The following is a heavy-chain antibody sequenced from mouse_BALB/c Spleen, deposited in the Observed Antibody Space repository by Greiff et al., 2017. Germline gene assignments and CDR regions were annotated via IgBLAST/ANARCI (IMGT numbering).Heavy chain of an antibody. D-gene: IGHD2-4*01. Sequence: VQLQQSGPELVKPGASVKMSCKASGYTFTSYVMHWVKQKPGQGLEWIGYINPYNDGTKYNEKFKGKATLTSDKSTSTAYMELSSLTAEDSAVYYCAREGAMITTGDYYAMDYWGEGTSVTVSS. CDR2: INPYNDGT. V-gene: IGHV1-14*01. CDR1: GYTFTSYV. CDR3: AREGAMITTGDYYAMDY. J-gene: IGHJ4*01.